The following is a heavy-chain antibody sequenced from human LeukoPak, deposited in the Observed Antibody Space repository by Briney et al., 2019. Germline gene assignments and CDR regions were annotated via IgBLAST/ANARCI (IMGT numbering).Heavy chain of an antibody. Sequence: SETLSLTCAVYGGSFSGYYWSWIRQPAGKGLEWIGRIYTSGSTNYNPSLKSRVTMSVDTSKNQFSLKLSSVTAADTAVYYCARLDIAVAGYAFDYWGQGTLVTVSS. V-gene: IGHV4-59*10. J-gene: IGHJ4*02. D-gene: IGHD6-19*01. CDR1: GGSFSGYY. CDR3: ARLDIAVAGYAFDY. CDR2: IYTSGST.